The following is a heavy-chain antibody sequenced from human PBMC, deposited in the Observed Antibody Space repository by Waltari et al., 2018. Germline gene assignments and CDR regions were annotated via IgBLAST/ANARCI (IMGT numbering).Heavy chain of an antibody. J-gene: IGHJ4*02. CDR3: AKGGGGVQPHLDY. Sequence: EVQLVESGGGLVQPGGSLRLSCAASGFTFSSYSMNWVRQAPGKGLEWVSYISSSSSTIYYADSVKARFTISRDNSKNPLYRQMNSLRAGDTAVYYCAKGGGGVQPHLDYWGQGTLVTVSS. CDR1: GFTFSSYS. V-gene: IGHV3-48*01. CDR2: ISSSSSTI. D-gene: IGHD3-16*01.